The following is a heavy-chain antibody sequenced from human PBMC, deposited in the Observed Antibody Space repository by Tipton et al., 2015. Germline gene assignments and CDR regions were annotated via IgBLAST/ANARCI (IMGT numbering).Heavy chain of an antibody. D-gene: IGHD6-13*01. J-gene: IGHJ5*02. V-gene: IGHV4-34*01. Sequence: GLVKPSETLSLTCAVYGGSFSGYYWSWIRQPPGKGLEWIGEINPIGSTNYNPSLKSRVTISVDTSKNQFSLRLSSVTAADTAVYYCARARGYSSWYATRDWFDPWGQGTLVTVSS. CDR2: INPIGST. CDR3: ARARGYSSWYATRDWFDP. CDR1: GGSFSGYY.